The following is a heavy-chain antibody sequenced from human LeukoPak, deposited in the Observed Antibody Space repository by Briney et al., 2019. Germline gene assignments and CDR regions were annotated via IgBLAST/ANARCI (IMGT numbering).Heavy chain of an antibody. Sequence: SQTLSLTCAISGDSVSSNTATWNWIRQSPSRGLEWLGRTYYRSKWYNGYALSVKSRITINPDTSKNQFSLQLSSVTPEDTAVYYCARDVATMVRGVIIRNNNWFDPWGQGTLVTVSS. D-gene: IGHD3-10*01. CDR3: ARDVATMVRGVIIRNNNWFDP. CDR2: TYYRSKWYN. CDR1: GDSVSSNTAT. J-gene: IGHJ5*02. V-gene: IGHV6-1*01.